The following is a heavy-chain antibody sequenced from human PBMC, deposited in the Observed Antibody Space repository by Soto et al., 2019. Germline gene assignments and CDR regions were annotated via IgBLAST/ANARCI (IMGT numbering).Heavy chain of an antibody. V-gene: IGHV1-2*02. Sequence: GASVKVSCKASGYTFTGYYMHRVRQAPGQGLEWMGWINPNSGGTNYAQKFQGRVTMTRDTSISTAYMELSRLRSDDTAVYYCARDQDWNYGWFDPWGQGTLVTVSS. D-gene: IGHD1-7*01. J-gene: IGHJ5*02. CDR3: ARDQDWNYGWFDP. CDR1: GYTFTGYY. CDR2: INPNSGGT.